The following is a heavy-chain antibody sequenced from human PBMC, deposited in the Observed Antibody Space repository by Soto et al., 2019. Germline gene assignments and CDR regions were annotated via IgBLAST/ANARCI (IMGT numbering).Heavy chain of an antibody. D-gene: IGHD2-15*01. CDR2: IYYSGST. J-gene: IGHJ4*02. Sequence: SETMSLTCTVSGDSISSSSYYWGWIRQPPGKGLEWIGSIYYSGSTSYNPSLKSRVTISVDTSKNQFSLKLSSVTAADTAVYYCATYSLDRHCSGTTCYSYYDYWGQGTLVTVSS. V-gene: IGHV4-39*01. CDR3: ATYSLDRHCSGTTCYSYYDY. CDR1: GDSISSSSYY.